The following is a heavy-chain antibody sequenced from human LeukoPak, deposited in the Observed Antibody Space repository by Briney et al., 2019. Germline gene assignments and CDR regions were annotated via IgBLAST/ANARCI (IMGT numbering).Heavy chain of an antibody. D-gene: IGHD5-18*01. V-gene: IGHV4-61*05. Sequence: SETLSLTCTVSGGSISSSSYYWGWIRQPPGKGLEWIGYIYYSGSTNYNPSLKSRVTISVDTSKNQFSLKLSSVTAADTAIYYCARARGYSYAYDYWGQGTLVTVSS. CDR3: ARARGYSYAYDY. CDR2: IYYSGST. J-gene: IGHJ4*02. CDR1: GGSISSSSYY.